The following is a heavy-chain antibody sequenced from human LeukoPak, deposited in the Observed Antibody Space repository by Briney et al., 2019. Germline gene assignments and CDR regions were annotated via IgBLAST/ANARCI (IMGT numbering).Heavy chain of an antibody. V-gene: IGHV3-7*01. Sequence: GGSLRLSCTASGFTFSSFWMAWVRQAPGKGLEWVGNIKSDGSIQFYGDSVKGRFTISRDNAKNSLYLQMNNLRAEDTALYYCATSYDRSGCDWGQGTLVTVSS. CDR2: IKSDGSIQ. D-gene: IGHD3-22*01. J-gene: IGHJ4*02. CDR1: GFTFSSFW. CDR3: ATSYDRSGCD.